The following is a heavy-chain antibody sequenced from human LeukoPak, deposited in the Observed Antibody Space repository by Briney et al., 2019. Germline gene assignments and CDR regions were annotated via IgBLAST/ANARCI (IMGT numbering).Heavy chain of an antibody. CDR2: FYNYGGP. V-gene: IGHV4-39*01. D-gene: IGHD6-13*01. CDR3: ARGQLVLTYYFDY. CDR1: GGSIGTSNYY. Sequence: PSETLSLTCTVSGGSIGTSNYYWGWIRQPPGKGLEGIGSFYNYGGPYYNPSLKSRVTMSVQTSKNEFSLKLSSVTAADTAVYYCARGQLVLTYYFDYWGQGTLVTVSS. J-gene: IGHJ4*02.